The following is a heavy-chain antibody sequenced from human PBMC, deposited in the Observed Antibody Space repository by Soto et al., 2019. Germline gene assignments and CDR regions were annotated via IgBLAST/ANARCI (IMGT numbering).Heavy chain of an antibody. CDR2: ITISGNYI. Sequence: EGQLVESGGGLIKPGGSLRLSSAASGFAFQTYTMEWLRQPPGKGLEWVSSITISGNYIYYADSVKGRFTISRDNGRNSVYLQMNSLRAEDTAVYYCAKVGVLRTNFRWFDLWGQGTLVTVSS. CDR1: GFAFQTYT. CDR3: AKVGVLRTNFRWFDL. D-gene: IGHD2-8*01. V-gene: IGHV3-21*01. J-gene: IGHJ5*02.